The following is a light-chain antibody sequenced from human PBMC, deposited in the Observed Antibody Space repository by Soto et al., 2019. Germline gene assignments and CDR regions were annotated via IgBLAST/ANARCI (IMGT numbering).Light chain of an antibody. CDR1: QSVLDSAINKNH. V-gene: IGKV4-1*01. J-gene: IGKJ1*01. CDR2: WAS. CDR3: HQYYSSPWT. Sequence: DIVMTQSPEFLAVSLGERATINCKSSQSVLDSAINKNHLAWYQQKPGQPPKLLFYWASTRESGVPDRFSGSGSGTDFTLTIGSLQAEDVAVYYCHQYYSSPWTFGQGTKVEIK.